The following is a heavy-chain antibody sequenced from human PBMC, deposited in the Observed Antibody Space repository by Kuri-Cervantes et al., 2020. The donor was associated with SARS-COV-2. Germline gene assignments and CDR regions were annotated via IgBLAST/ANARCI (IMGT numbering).Heavy chain of an antibody. D-gene: IGHD6-6*01. CDR2: IRYDGSNK. Sequence: LSLTCAASGFTFSSYGMHWVRQAPGKGLEWVAFIRYDGSNKYYADSVKGRFTISRDNSKNTLYLQMNSLRAEDTAVYYCANLPASSTIIDYWGQGTLVTVSS. CDR3: ANLPASSTIIDY. V-gene: IGHV3-30*02. CDR1: GFTFSSYG. J-gene: IGHJ4*02.